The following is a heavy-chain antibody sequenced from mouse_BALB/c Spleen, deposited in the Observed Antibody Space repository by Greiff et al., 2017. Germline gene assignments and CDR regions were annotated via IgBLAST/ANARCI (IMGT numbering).Heavy chain of an antibody. CDR2: ISSGGSYT. D-gene: IGHD4-1*01. J-gene: IGHJ3*01. CDR1: GFTFSSYA. V-gene: IGHV5-9-4*01. CDR3: ARQGTGTREFAY. Sequence: DVMLVESGGGLVKPGGSLKLSCAASGFTFSSYAMSWVRQSPEKRLEWVAEISSGGSYTYYPDTVTGRFTISRDNAKNTLYLEMSSLKSEDTAMYYCARQGTGTREFAYWGQGTLVTVSA.